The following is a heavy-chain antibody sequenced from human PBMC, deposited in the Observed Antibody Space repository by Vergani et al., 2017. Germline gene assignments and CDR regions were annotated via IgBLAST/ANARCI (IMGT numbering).Heavy chain of an antibody. V-gene: IGHV3-13*01. CDR3: ARAFSVGLDQQPGAAVDI. J-gene: IGHJ3*02. Sequence: EVQLVESGGGLVQPGGSLRLSCAASGFTFSSYDMHWVRQATGKGLEWVSAIGTAGDTYYPGSVKGRFTISRENAKDSLYLQMNSLRAGDTAVYYCARAFSVGLDQQPGAAVDIWGQGTMVTVSS. D-gene: IGHD1-26*01. CDR1: GFTFSSYD. CDR2: IGTAGDT.